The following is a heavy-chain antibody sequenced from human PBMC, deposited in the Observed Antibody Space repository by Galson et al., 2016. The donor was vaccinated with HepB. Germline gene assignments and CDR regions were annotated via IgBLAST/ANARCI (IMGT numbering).Heavy chain of an antibody. CDR2: ITSSSSYL. CDR3: ARVGSVTIDAFDI. CDR1: GFTFRSSI. J-gene: IGHJ3*02. V-gene: IGHV3-21*01. D-gene: IGHD4-17*01. Sequence: SLRLSCAASGFTFRSSILSWVRQAPGKGLEWVSSITSSSSYLYYGDSEKGRFTISRDNGKKSVYLQMNSLRAEDTAVYYCARVGSVTIDAFDIWGQGTMVTVSS.